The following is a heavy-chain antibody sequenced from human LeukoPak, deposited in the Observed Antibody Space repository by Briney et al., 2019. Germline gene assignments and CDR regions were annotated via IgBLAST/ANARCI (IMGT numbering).Heavy chain of an antibody. CDR1: GFTFSSYA. CDR2: IGGSGGIT. V-gene: IGHV3-23*01. J-gene: IGHJ4*02. Sequence: PGGSLRLSCSTSGFTFSSYAMSWVRQAPGKGLEWVSGIGGSGGITSYADSVKGRFTISRDNAKNSLYLQMNSLRAEDTAVYYCARGEAFDYWGQGTLVTVSS. CDR3: ARGEAFDY.